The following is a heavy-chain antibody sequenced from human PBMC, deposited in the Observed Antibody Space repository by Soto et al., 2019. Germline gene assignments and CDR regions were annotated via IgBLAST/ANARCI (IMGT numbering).Heavy chain of an antibody. CDR2: IYWNDDK. J-gene: IGHJ4*02. CDR1: GFSLNTSGVS. CDR3: AYRVGSRGSFDY. Sequence: QITLKESGPTLVKPTQTLTLTCTFSGFSLNTSGVSVGWIRQPPGKALEWLASIYWNDDKRYSPSLKSRLTLTKDNSKKQVVLTRANIVPVDTATYYCAYRVGSRGSFDYWGQGTLFTVSS. V-gene: IGHV2-5*01. D-gene: IGHD6-25*01.